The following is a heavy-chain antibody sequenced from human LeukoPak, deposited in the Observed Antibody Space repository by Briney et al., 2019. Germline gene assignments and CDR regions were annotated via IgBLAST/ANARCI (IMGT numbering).Heavy chain of an antibody. Sequence: GGSLRLSCTASKFTFSHYGMQWVCQAPGKGLEWVAVISSDGSIKVYADSVKGRFTLSRDNSINTVDLQVNSLRAEDTAVYYCVKEYHSRGFGAYFDYWGQGTLVTVSS. CDR2: ISSDGSIK. V-gene: IGHV3-30*18. CDR3: VKEYHSRGFGAYFDY. D-gene: IGHD3-3*01. CDR1: KFTFSHYG. J-gene: IGHJ4*02.